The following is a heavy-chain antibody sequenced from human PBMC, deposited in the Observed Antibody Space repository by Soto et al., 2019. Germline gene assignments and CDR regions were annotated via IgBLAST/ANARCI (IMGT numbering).Heavy chain of an antibody. D-gene: IGHD6-6*01. CDR2: MYHSGST. CDR1: GGSISSGGYS. J-gene: IGHJ4*02. Sequence: SETLSLTCAVSGGSISSGGYSWSWIRQPPGKGLEWIGYMYHSGSTYYNPSLKSRVTISIDRSKNQFSLKLSSVTAADTAVYYCAKRSSSSTFDYWGQGTLVTVSS. CDR3: AKRSSSSTFDY. V-gene: IGHV4-30-2*01.